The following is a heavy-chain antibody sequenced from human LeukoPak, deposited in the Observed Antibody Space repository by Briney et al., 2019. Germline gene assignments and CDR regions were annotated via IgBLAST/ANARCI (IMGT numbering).Heavy chain of an antibody. V-gene: IGHV3-23*01. J-gene: IGHJ4*02. CDR2: IGSSGDTI. CDR3: ARGLPATLLDY. CDR1: GFTFSSYA. Sequence: GGSLRLSCAASGFTFSSYAMSWVRQAPGKGLEWVSSIGSSGDTIYYADSVKGRFTISRDNAKNSLYLQMNSLRADDTAIYYCARGLPATLLDYWGQGTLVTVSS. D-gene: IGHD2-2*01.